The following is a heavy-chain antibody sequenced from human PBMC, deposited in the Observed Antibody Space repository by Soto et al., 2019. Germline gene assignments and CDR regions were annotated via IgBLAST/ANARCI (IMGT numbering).Heavy chain of an antibody. CDR2: IRQDGSDK. D-gene: IGHD6-13*01. V-gene: IGHV3-33*01. CDR1: GFTFSTYV. CDR3: ARGTASSWYFAY. Sequence: QVQLVESGGGVVQPGRSLRLSCAASGFTFSTYVMHWVRQAPGKGLEWVAGIRQDGSDKYYADSVKGRFTISRDNSNNALYLQITSLRAEDTAVYFCARGTASSWYFAYWGQGTLVTVSS. J-gene: IGHJ4*02.